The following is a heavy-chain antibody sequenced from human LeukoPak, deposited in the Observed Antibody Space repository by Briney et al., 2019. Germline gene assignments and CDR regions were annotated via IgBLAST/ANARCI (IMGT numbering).Heavy chain of an antibody. CDR2: ISGSGGSR. V-gene: IGHV3-23*01. J-gene: IGHJ6*03. D-gene: IGHD3-16*01. CDR1: GFTFSNFA. CDR3: AKGVDASGIYYYFYMDV. Sequence: GGSLRLSCAASGFTFSNFAMTWVRQAPGKGLEWVSSISGSGGSRYYVDSVKGRFTISRDKSKNTLYLQMNNLRAEDTAAYYCAKGVDASGIYYYFYMDVWGKGTTVSVSS.